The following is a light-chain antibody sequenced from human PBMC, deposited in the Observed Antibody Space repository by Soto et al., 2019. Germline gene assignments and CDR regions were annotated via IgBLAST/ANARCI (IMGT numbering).Light chain of an antibody. V-gene: IGLV1-40*01. CDR3: QSYDRSLGGNYV. CDR1: RSNIGAGYD. CDR2: SNI. Sequence: QSVLAQPPSVSGAPGQRVTISCTGSRSNIGAGYDVHWYQQLPGTAPKLLIYSNINRPSGVPDRFSGSKSGTSASLAITGLQAEDEADCYCQSYDRSLGGNYVFGTGTKVTVL. J-gene: IGLJ1*01.